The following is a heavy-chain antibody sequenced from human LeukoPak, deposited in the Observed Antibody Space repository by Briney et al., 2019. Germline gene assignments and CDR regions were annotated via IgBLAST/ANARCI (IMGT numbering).Heavy chain of an antibody. CDR3: AELGITMIGGV. V-gene: IGHV3-48*04. Sequence: GSLRLSCAASGFTFSSYWMSWVRQAPGKGLEWVSYISSSGSTIYYADSVKGRLTISRDNAKNSLYLQMNSLRAEDTAVYYCAELGITMIGGVWGKGTTVTISS. D-gene: IGHD3-10*02. CDR1: GFTFSSYW. CDR2: ISSSGSTI. J-gene: IGHJ6*04.